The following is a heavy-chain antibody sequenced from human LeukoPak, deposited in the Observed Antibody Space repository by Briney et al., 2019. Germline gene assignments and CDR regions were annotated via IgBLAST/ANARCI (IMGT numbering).Heavy chain of an antibody. J-gene: IGHJ4*02. CDR3: AKGVYYYDSSGYLDY. CDR1: GFTFSSYW. Sequence: PGGSLRLSCAASGFTFSSYWMHWVRQAPGKGLEWVAVISYDGSNKYYADSVKGRFTISRDNSKNTLYPQMNSLRAEDTAVYYCAKGVYYYDSSGYLDYWGQGTLVTVSS. D-gene: IGHD3-22*01. CDR2: ISYDGSNK. V-gene: IGHV3-30*18.